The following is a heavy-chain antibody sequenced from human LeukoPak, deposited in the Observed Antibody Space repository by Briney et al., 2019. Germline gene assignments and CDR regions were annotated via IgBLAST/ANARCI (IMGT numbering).Heavy chain of an antibody. CDR3: ARQDYYDSSGYHFDY. CDR2: IYYSGST. D-gene: IGHD3-22*01. V-gene: IGHV4-39*01. J-gene: IGHJ4*02. Sequence: SETLSLTCTVSGGSISSYYWSWIRQPPGKGLEWIGSIYYSGSTYYNPSLKSRVTISVDTSKNQFSLKLSSVTAADTAVYYCARQDYYDSSGYHFDYWGQGTLVTVSS. CDR1: GGSISSYY.